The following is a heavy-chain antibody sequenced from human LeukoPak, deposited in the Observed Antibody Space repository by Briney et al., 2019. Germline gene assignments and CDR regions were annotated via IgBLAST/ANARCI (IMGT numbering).Heavy chain of an antibody. J-gene: IGHJ4*02. CDR2: ISASGGTT. CDR1: GFTFSSYW. Sequence: GGSLRLSCAASGFTFSSYWMSWVRQAPGKGLEWVSSISASGGTTYYADSVKGRFTISRDNPKNTFNLQMNSLRAEDTALYYCAKDFHGDFPYFFDYWGQGTLVTVSS. V-gene: IGHV3-23*01. CDR3: AKDFHGDFPYFFDY.